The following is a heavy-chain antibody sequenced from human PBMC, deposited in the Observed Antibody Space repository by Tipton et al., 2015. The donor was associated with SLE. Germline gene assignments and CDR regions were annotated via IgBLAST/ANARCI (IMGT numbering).Heavy chain of an antibody. V-gene: IGHV6-1*01. CDR2: TYYRSKWYN. CDR3: ARASRGYSYGYYYYGMDV. D-gene: IGHD5-18*01. Sequence: PGLVKPSQTLSLTCAISGDSVSSNSAAWNWITQSPSRGLEWLGRTYYRSKWYNDYAVSVKSRITINPDTSKNQFSLQLNSVTPEDTAVYYCARASRGYSYGYYYYGMDVWGQGTTVTVSS. J-gene: IGHJ6*02. CDR1: GDSVSSNSAA.